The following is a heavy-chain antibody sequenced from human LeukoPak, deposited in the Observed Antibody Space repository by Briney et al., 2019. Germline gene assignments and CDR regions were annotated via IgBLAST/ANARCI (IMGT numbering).Heavy chain of an antibody. CDR2: IRYDGYKR. D-gene: IGHD2-21*01. Sequence: GTSLRLSCAASGFTFSYYGMHWVRQAPGKGLEWVAFIRYDGYKRYYGDFGKGRFTISRDKSNNTLFLQMNSLRGDDTAVYYCARGVAGSAFDYWGQGTLVAVSS. V-gene: IGHV3-33*01. CDR1: GFTFSYYG. CDR3: ARGVAGSAFDY. J-gene: IGHJ4*02.